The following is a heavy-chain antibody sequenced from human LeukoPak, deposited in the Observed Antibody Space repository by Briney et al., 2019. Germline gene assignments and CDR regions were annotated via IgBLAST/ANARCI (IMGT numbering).Heavy chain of an antibody. CDR1: GFTFSSYA. D-gene: IGHD6-13*01. CDR3: VKSMGSSSSGWYYFDY. V-gene: IGHV3-23*01. CDR2: ISGSGGST. Sequence: GGSLRLSCAASGFTFSSYAMSWVRQAPGKGLEWVSAISGSGGSTYYADSVKGRFTISRDNSKNTLYLQMNSLRAEDTAVYYCVKSMGSSSSGWYYFDYWGQGTLVTVSS. J-gene: IGHJ4*02.